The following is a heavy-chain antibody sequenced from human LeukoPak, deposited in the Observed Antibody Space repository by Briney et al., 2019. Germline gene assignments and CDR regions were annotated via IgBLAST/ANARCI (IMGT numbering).Heavy chain of an antibody. CDR2: MNPNSGNT. CDR3: AREREGFDY. CDR1: GYTFTSYD. Sequence: ASVKVSCKASGYTFTSYDINWVRQATGQGLEWMGWMNPNSGNTGYAQKFQGRVTITWSTSISTAYMEVSSLRSEDTAVYFCAREREGFDYWGQGTLVTVSS. J-gene: IGHJ4*02. V-gene: IGHV1-8*03. D-gene: IGHD1-26*01.